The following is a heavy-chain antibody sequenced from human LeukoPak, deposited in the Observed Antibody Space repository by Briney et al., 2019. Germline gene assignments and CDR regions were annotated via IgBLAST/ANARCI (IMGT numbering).Heavy chain of an antibody. V-gene: IGHV4-59*01. J-gene: IGHJ4*02. CDR1: GGSISIYY. D-gene: IGHD3-10*01. CDR2: IYYRGST. Sequence: SETLSLTCTVSGGSISIYYWSWIRQSPGKGLEGIGYIYYRGSTNYNPSLKSRVTISVDTSKSQFSLNLTSVTAADTAVYYCARARFGELTNFDYWGQGTLVTVSS. CDR3: ARARFGELTNFDY.